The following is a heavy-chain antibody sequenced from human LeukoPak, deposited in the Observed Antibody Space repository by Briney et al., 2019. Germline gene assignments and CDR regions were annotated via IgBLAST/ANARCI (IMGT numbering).Heavy chain of an antibody. CDR1: GYSFTTYH. Sequence: ASVKVSCKASGYSFTTYHMHWVRQAPGQGLEWMGIINPSGGSTNYAQNFQGRVTMTRDMSTSTVYMELSSLRGEDTGVYYCAKDRGSRNDILTGRPRASMDFDYWGQGTLVTVSS. CDR2: INPSGGST. J-gene: IGHJ4*02. D-gene: IGHD3-9*01. V-gene: IGHV1-46*01. CDR3: AKDRGSRNDILTGRPRASMDFDY.